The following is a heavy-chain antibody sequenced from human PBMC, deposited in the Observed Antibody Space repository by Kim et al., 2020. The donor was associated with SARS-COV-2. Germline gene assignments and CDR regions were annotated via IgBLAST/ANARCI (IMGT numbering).Heavy chain of an antibody. Sequence: PSLKSRVTISVDPSKTLFSRKLSSVTAADTAVYYCARHVGEVDTADAFDIWGQGTMVTVSS. V-gene: IGHV4-59*08. D-gene: IGHD5-18*01. CDR3: ARHVGEVDTADAFDI. J-gene: IGHJ3*02.